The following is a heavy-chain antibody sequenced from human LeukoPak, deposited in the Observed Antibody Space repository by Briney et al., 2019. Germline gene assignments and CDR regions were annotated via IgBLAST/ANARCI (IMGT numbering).Heavy chain of an antibody. V-gene: IGHV3-48*04. CDR2: ISSSSSTI. J-gene: IGHJ6*03. CDR3: ARGGLTIFGVVNYMDV. Sequence: PGGSLRLSCAASGFTFSRNSMNWVRQAPGKGLEGVSYISSSSSTIYYADSVKGRSTISRDNAKNSLYLQMNSLRAEDTALYYCARGGLTIFGVVNYMDVWGKGTTVTVSS. CDR1: GFTFSRNS. D-gene: IGHD3-3*01.